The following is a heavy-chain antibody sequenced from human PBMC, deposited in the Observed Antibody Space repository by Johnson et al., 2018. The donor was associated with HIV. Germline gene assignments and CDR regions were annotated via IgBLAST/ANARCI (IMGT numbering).Heavy chain of an antibody. V-gene: IGHV3-20*04. Sequence: VQLVESGGGVVRPGGSLRLSCAASGFTFDDFGMSWVRQAPGKGLEWVSGIKGNGGSTGYADSVKGRFTISRDNSKRTLYLQMNSLRAEDTAVYYCAKEGLRSSLRSGDAFDIWGQGTMLTVSS. CDR3: AKEGLRSSLRSGDAFDI. CDR1: GFTFDDFG. J-gene: IGHJ3*02. D-gene: IGHD6-6*01. CDR2: IKGNGGST.